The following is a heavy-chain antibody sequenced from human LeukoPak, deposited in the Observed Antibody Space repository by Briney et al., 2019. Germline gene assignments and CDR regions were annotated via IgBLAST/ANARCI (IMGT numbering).Heavy chain of an antibody. CDR3: ATGRPLRGYSYGSGANWLDP. CDR2: INHSGST. V-gene: IGHV4-34*01. J-gene: IGHJ5*02. Sequence: PSETLSLTCAVYGGSFSGYYWSWIRQPPGKGLEWIGEINHSGSTNYNPSLKSRVTISVDTSKNQFSLKLSSVTAADTAVYYCATGRPLRGYSYGSGANWLDPWGQGTLVTVSS. D-gene: IGHD5-18*01. CDR1: GGSFSGYY.